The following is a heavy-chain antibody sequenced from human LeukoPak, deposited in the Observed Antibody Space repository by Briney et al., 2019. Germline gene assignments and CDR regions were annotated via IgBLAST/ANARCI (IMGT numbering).Heavy chain of an antibody. V-gene: IGHV5-51*01. CDR3: ARHRYCSGGSCYPENYYFDY. CDR1: GYTFNNYW. Sequence: GESLKISCKGSGYTFNNYWIGWVRQMPGKGLEWMGIIYPGDSDTKYSPSFQGQVTMSADKSISTAYLQWSSLKASDTAMYYCARHRYCSGGSCYPENYYFDYWGQGTLVTVSS. J-gene: IGHJ4*02. D-gene: IGHD2-15*01. CDR2: IYPGDSDT.